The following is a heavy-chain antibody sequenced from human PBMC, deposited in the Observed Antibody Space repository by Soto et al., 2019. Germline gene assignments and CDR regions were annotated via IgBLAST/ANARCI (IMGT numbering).Heavy chain of an antibody. V-gene: IGHV4-30-4*01. CDR3: ARVGSSMAVRPFDY. CDR2: IYYSGST. Sequence: PSETLSLTCTVSGGSISSGDYYWSWIRQPPGKGLEWIGYIYYSGSTYYNPSLKSRVTISLDTSKNQFSLKLSSVTAADTAVYYCARVGSSMAVRPFDYWGQEPWSPSPQ. J-gene: IGHJ4*01. CDR1: GGSISSGDYY. D-gene: IGHD6-6*01.